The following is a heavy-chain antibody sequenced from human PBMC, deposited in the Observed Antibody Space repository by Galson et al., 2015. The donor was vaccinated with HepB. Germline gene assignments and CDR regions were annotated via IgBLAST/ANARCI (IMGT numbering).Heavy chain of an antibody. CDR2: IIPIFGSP. Sequence: SVKVSCKASGGTFNSFAVSWVRQAPGQGLEWLGGIIPIFGSPSYAHSFLDRVTISADEDTSIVYLEVRGLTSDDTAVYYCARGFYHGDPSAYFYYYMDLWGEGTTVTVSS. J-gene: IGHJ6*03. CDR1: GGTFNSFA. CDR3: ARGFYHGDPSAYFYYYMDL. V-gene: IGHV1-69*13. D-gene: IGHD4-17*01.